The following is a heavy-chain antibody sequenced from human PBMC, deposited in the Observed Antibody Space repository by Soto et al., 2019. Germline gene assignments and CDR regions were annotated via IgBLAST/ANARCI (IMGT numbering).Heavy chain of an antibody. D-gene: IGHD6-19*01. CDR1: GYTFTSYD. Sequence: GASVKVSCKASGYTFTSYDINWVRQATGQGLEWMGWMNPNSGNTGYAQKFQGRVTMTRNTSISTAYMELSSLRSEDTAVYYCARGGLDSSGWYYYYYGMDVWGQGTTVTVSS. J-gene: IGHJ6*02. CDR3: ARGGLDSSGWYYYYYGMDV. V-gene: IGHV1-8*01. CDR2: MNPNSGNT.